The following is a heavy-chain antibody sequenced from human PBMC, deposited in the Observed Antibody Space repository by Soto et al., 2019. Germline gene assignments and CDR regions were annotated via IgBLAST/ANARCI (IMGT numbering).Heavy chain of an antibody. Sequence: GGSLRLSCVASGFTFSTVAMTWVRQAPGKGLEWVSSISDNGGNTDYADSVRGRSTLSRDNSKNTLYLQMNHLKAEDTAVYYCAKLYSNPRYFDYWGQGARVTVSS. CDR1: GFTFSTVA. D-gene: IGHD2-15*01. V-gene: IGHV3-23*01. J-gene: IGHJ4*02. CDR3: AKLYSNPRYFDY. CDR2: ISDNGGNT.